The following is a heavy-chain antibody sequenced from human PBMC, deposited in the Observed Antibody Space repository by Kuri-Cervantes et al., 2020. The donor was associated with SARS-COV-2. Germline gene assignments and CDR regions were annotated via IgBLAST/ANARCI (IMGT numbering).Heavy chain of an antibody. CDR1: GPTFSNYG. J-gene: IGHJ4*02. CDR2: ISYDGGRT. Sequence: GGSLRLSCGASGPTFSNYGIHWVRQAPGKGLEWVAVISYDGGRTYYGDSVKGRFTISRGNSKNTLYLQMNNLRGEDTAVYFCARGRVGVQDFWGQGTLVTVSS. V-gene: IGHV3-30*03. D-gene: IGHD2-21*01. CDR3: ARGRVGVQDF.